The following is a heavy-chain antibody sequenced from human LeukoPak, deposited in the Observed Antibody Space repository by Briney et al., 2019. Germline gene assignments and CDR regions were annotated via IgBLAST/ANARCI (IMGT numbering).Heavy chain of an antibody. CDR3: ARGGIQVSGIDEFDY. CDR1: GFTFINYD. D-gene: IGHD6-19*01. V-gene: IGHV3-13*01. CDR2: IGIRGDT. Sequence: GGSLRLSCAASGFTFINYDMHWGRQVIGKGLEWVSAIGIRGDTHYSGSVKGRFTISRESAESSLYLQMNSLRAEDTAVYYCARGGIQVSGIDEFDYWGQGTLVTVSS. J-gene: IGHJ4*02.